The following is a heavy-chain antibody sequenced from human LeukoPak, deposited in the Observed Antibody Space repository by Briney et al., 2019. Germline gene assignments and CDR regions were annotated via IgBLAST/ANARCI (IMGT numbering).Heavy chain of an antibody. Sequence: GESPKISCKGSGYSFTSHWIGWVRQMPGKGLEWMGIIYPGDSDTRYSPSFQGQVTISADKSISTAYLQWSSLKASGTAMYYCARQGSYGSVPVDYWGQGTLVTVSS. J-gene: IGHJ4*02. CDR2: IYPGDSDT. CDR1: GYSFTSHW. V-gene: IGHV5-51*01. D-gene: IGHD3-16*01. CDR3: ARQGSYGSVPVDY.